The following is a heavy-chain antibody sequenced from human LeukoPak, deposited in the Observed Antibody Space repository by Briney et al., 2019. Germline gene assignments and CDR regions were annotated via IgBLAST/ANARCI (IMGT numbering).Heavy chain of an antibody. CDR1: GGTFSSYA. V-gene: IGHV1-69*06. D-gene: IGHD5-24*01. CDR3: ARAPEMATIPFDY. J-gene: IGHJ4*02. CDR2: IIPIFGTA. Sequence: GASVKVSCKASGGTFSSYAISWVRQAPGQGLEWMGGIIPIFGTANYAQKFQGRVTITADKSTSTAYMELSSLRSEDTAVYYCARAPEMATIPFDYWGQGTLVTVSS.